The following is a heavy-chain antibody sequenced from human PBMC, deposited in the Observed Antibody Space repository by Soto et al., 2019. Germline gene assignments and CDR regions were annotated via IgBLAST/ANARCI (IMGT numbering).Heavy chain of an antibody. CDR3: ARIGILMVRGEDYYYYGMDV. Sequence: PSETLSLTCTVSGGSISSGGYYWSWIRQHPGKGLEWIGYIYYSGSTYYNPSLKSRVTISVDTSKNQFSLKLSSVTAADTAVYYCARIGILMVRGEDYYYYGMDVWGQGTTVTVSS. J-gene: IGHJ6*02. D-gene: IGHD3-10*01. CDR1: GGSISSGGYY. CDR2: IYYSGST. V-gene: IGHV4-31*03.